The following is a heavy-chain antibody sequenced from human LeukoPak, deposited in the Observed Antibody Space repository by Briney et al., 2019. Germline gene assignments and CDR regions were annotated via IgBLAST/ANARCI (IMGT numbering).Heavy chain of an antibody. CDR1: GFTFSSYG. J-gene: IGHJ6*04. V-gene: IGHV3-7*03. CDR2: IKQDGSEK. Sequence: PGGSLRLSCAASGFTFSSYGMHWVRQAPGKGLEWVANIKQDGSEKYYVDSVKGRFTISRDNAKNSLYLQMNSLRAEDTAVYYCARKAYGLDVWGKGTTVTVSS. CDR3: ARKAYGLDV.